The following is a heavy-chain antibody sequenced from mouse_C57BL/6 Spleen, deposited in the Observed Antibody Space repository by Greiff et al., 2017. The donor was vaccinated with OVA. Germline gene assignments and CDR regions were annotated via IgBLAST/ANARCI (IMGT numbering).Heavy chain of an antibody. V-gene: IGHV1-15*01. CDR2: IDPETGGT. CDR3: TRSHDGYFDY. Sequence: QVQLKQSGAELVRPGASVTLSCKASGYTFTDYEMHWVKQTPVHGLEWIGAIDPETGGTAYNQKFKGKAILTADKSSSTAYMELRSLTSEDSAVYYCTRSHDGYFDYWGQGTTLTVSS. J-gene: IGHJ2*01. D-gene: IGHD2-3*01. CDR1: GYTFTDYE.